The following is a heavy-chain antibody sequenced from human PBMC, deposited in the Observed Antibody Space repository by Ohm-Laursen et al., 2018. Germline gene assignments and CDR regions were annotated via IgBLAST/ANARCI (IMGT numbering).Heavy chain of an antibody. V-gene: IGHV4-59*08. CDR3: ARRLKTYYDFWSGYYTGDDAFDI. J-gene: IGHJ3*02. CDR1: GGSISSYY. Sequence: SETLSLTCTVSGGSISSYYWSWIRQPPGKGLEWIGYIYYSGSTNYNPSLKSRVTISVDTSKNQFSLKLSSVTAADTAVYYCARRLKTYYDFWSGYYTGDDAFDIWGQGTMVTVSS. CDR2: IYYSGST. D-gene: IGHD3-3*01.